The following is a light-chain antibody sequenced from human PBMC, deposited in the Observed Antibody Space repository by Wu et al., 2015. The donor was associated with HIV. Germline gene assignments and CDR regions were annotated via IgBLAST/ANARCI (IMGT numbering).Light chain of an antibody. J-gene: IGKJ4*01. CDR2: KAS. Sequence: DIQMTQSPPTLSASVGDRVTITCRAGQSVGSWLAWYQQKPGKAPKLLIYKASSLESGVPSRFSGRGSGTEFTLTISSLQPDDFATYFCQQLNTYPLTFGGGTKVEIK. CDR3: QQLNTYPLT. V-gene: IGKV1-5*03. CDR1: QSVGSW.